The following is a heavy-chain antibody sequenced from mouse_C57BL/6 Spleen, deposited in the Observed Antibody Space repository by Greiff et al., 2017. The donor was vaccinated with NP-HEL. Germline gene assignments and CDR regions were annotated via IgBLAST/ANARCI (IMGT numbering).Heavy chain of an antibody. J-gene: IGHJ3*01. V-gene: IGHV7-3*01. CDR2: IRNKANGYTT. D-gene: IGHD3-2*02. CDR3: ARYDSSGYGVWFAY. Sequence: EVQGVESGGGLVQPGGSLSLSCAASGFTFTDYYMSWVRQPPGKALEWLGFIRNKANGYTTEYSASVKGRFTISRDNSQSILYLQMNALRAEDSATYYCARYDSSGYGVWFAYWGQGTLVTVSA. CDR1: GFTFTDYY.